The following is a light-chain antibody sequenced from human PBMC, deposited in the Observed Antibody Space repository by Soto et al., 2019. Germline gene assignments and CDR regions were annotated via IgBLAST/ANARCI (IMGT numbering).Light chain of an antibody. V-gene: IGKV2-28*01. Sequence: DIAMTQSPLSLPVTPGEPASISCRSSQTLLHSNGYNYLDWYLQKPGQSPQLLIYLGSNRASGVPDRFSGSGSGTDFTLQISRVEAEDVGVFYCMQGLRPMYTFGQGTKLEIK. CDR2: LGS. CDR3: MQGLRPMYT. J-gene: IGKJ2*01. CDR1: QTLLHSNGYNY.